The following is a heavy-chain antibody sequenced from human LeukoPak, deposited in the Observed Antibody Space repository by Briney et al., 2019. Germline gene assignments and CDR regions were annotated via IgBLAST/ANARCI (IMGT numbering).Heavy chain of an antibody. CDR3: ARATGSVDYYYMDV. CDR2: MNPNSGGT. D-gene: IGHD1-1*01. Sequence: GASVKVSCKTSGDTFTGYYMHWVRQAPGQGLERMGWMNPNSGGTNYAQKFQGRVTMTRDTSISTAYMELRRLRSDDTALYYCARATGSVDYYYMDVWGKGTTVTVSS. J-gene: IGHJ6*03. CDR1: GDTFTGYY. V-gene: IGHV1-2*02.